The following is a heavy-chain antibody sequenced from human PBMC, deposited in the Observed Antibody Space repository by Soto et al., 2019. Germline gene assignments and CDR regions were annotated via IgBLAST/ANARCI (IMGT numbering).Heavy chain of an antibody. Sequence: GRSLRLSCASSGFTFSTYTMNWVRQAPGKGLAWVSSINGRGNYIYYAESVKGRFTISRDNAKNSLYLQMDRLRAEDTALYYCVREDGKVGTNSAFDYWGLGALVTVSS. D-gene: IGHD1-26*01. J-gene: IGHJ4*02. CDR3: VREDGKVGTNSAFDY. V-gene: IGHV3-21*01. CDR2: INGRGNYI. CDR1: GFTFSTYT.